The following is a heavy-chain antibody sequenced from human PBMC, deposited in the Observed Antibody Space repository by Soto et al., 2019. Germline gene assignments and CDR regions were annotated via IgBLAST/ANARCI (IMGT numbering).Heavy chain of an antibody. CDR2: IYYSGST. CDR1: GGSISSYY. V-gene: IGHV4-59*01. D-gene: IGHD3-10*01. Sequence: QVQLQESGPGLVKPSETLSLTCTVSGGSISSYYWSWIRQPPGKGLEWIGYIYYSGSTNYNPSLKSRVTISVDTSKNQFSLKLSSVTAADTAVYYCARVNYYGSGSYPFDYWGQGTLVTVSS. CDR3: ARVNYYGSGSYPFDY. J-gene: IGHJ4*02.